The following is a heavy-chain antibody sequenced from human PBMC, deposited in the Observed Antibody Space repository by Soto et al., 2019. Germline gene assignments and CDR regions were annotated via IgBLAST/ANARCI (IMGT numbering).Heavy chain of an antibody. J-gene: IGHJ6*02. D-gene: IGHD3-10*01. Sequence: PGGSLRLSCAASGFIFSSYAMSWVRQAPGKGLEWVSTINNNGGTSYYADSVKGRFTISRDNSKNTLYLQMNSLRAEDTAVYSCAKDYYGSGTYIFYGMDVWGQGTTVTVSS. V-gene: IGHV3-23*01. CDR3: AKDYYGSGTYIFYGMDV. CDR1: GFIFSSYA. CDR2: INNNGGTS.